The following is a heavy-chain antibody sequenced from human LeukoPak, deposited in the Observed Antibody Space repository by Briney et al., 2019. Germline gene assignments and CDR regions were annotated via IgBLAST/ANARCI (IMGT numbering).Heavy chain of an antibody. CDR2: ISSSGSTI. Sequence: PGGSLRLSCAASGFTFSSYSMNWVRQAPGKGLEWVSYISSSGSTIYYADSVKGRFTISRDNAKNSLYLQLNSQRAEDTAVYYCARDFSRGFDYWGQRTLVTVSS. CDR1: GFTFSSYS. J-gene: IGHJ4*02. D-gene: IGHD6-13*01. CDR3: ARDFSRGFDY. V-gene: IGHV3-48*04.